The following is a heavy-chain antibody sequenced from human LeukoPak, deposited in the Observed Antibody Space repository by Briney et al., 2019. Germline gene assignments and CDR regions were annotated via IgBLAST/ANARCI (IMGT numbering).Heavy chain of an antibody. CDR3: VRVPPGTTIYAY. Sequence: ASVKVSCKASGYTFTSYHINWVRQATGQGLEWVGWMNPNNSDIGYAQKFQGRVTMTRNTSIGTAYMELSSLRSEDAAIYYCVRVPPGTTIYAYWGQGTLVTVSS. CDR1: GYTFTSYH. D-gene: IGHD1-14*01. CDR2: MNPNNSDI. J-gene: IGHJ4*02. V-gene: IGHV1-8*01.